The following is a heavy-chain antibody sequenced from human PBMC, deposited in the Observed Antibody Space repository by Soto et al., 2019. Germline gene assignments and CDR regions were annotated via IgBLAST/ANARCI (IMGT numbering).Heavy chain of an antibody. CDR2: ISSYYGNT. V-gene: IGHV1-18*01. CDR3: ARGHDQPPVGLFFDT. D-gene: IGHD1-26*01. J-gene: IGHJ4*02. CDR1: GYTFTSYG. Sequence: GSSVKVSCKASGYTFTSYGISWVRQAPGQGLEWMGWISSYYGNTNYAQKLQGRVTMTTDTSTSTAYLELRTLTSEETAVYYCARGHDQPPVGLFFDTWGQGTLVTVSS.